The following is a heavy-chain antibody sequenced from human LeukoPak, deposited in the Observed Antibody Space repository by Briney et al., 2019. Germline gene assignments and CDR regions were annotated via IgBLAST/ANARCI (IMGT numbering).Heavy chain of an antibody. Sequence: GGSLKLSCAASGFTFYDPAIHWVRQAPGKGLEWLGRIKSKLFNSETAYVESVKGRFTIYKDDSKNMAFLAMNNLKTDDTALYYCFRYEETSGRFGESWGQGALVTVSS. D-gene: IGHD3-16*01. CDR2: IKSKLFNSET. J-gene: IGHJ5*02. CDR3: FRYEETSGRFGES. CDR1: GFTFYDPA. V-gene: IGHV3-73*01.